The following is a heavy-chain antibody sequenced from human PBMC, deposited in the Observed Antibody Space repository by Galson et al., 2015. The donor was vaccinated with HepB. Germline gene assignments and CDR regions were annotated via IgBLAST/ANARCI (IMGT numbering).Heavy chain of an antibody. CDR2: ISSSSYI. CDR1: GFTFSSYS. D-gene: IGHD3-10*01. V-gene: IGHV3-21*01. CDR3: ARAGVYYGSGYDVDY. J-gene: IGHJ4*02. Sequence: SLRLSCAASGFTFSSYSMNWVRQAPGKGLEWVSSISSSSYIYYADSVKGRFTISRDNAKNSLYLQMNSLRAEDTAVYYCARAGVYYGSGYDVDYWGQGTLVTVSS.